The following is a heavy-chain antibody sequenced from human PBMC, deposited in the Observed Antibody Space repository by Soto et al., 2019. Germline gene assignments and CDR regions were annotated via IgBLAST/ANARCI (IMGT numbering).Heavy chain of an antibody. V-gene: IGHV3-15*07. Sequence: GGSLRLSCAASGFTFTNAWMNWVRQTPRKQLEWVGHIKTKSDGETTDYAAPVKGRFTISRDDSKSTLYLQMNSLKIEDTAVYYCTTDNDIVAANYGVDYWGQGTVVTVSS. CDR2: IKTKSDGETT. J-gene: IGHJ4*02. CDR1: GFTFTNAW. CDR3: TTDNDIVAANYGVDY. D-gene: IGHD3-9*01.